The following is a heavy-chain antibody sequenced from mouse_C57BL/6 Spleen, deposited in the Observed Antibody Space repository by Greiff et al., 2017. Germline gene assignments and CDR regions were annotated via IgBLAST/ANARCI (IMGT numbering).Heavy chain of an antibody. CDR1: GYSITSGYD. CDR2: ISYSGST. CDR3: ARGETTSAWFAY. Sequence: EVKLEESGPGMVKPSQSLSLTCTVTGYSITSGYDWHWIRHFPGNKLEWMGYISYSGSTNYNPSLKNRISITHDTSKNHFFLKLNSVTTEDTATYYCARGETTSAWFAYWGQGTLVTVSA. V-gene: IGHV3-1*01. J-gene: IGHJ3*01.